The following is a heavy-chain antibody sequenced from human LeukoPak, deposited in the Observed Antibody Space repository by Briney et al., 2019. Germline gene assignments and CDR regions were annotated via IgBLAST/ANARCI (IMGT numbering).Heavy chain of an antibody. CDR3: ARLITIFGVVSYFDY. D-gene: IGHD3-3*01. J-gene: IGHJ4*02. CDR2: INHSGST. Sequence: SETLSLTCAVYGGSFSGYYWSWIRQPPGKGLEWIGEINHSGSTNYNPSLKSRVTMSVDTSKNQFSLKLSSVTAADTAVYYCARLITIFGVVSYFDYWGQGTLVTVSS. V-gene: IGHV4-34*01. CDR1: GGSFSGYY.